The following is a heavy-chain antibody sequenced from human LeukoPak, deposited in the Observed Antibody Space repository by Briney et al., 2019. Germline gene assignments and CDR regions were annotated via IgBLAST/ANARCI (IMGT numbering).Heavy chain of an antibody. CDR1: GFTFNVHG. Sequence: PGGSLRLSCVASGFTFNVHGMTWVRQAPGKGLEWLSYINIGGTNTHYADSVKGRFTISRDNAKKSLYLEMNNLRAEDTAVYYCATDGAGFDTWGQGVLVTVSS. V-gene: IGHV3-11*01. CDR3: ATDGAGFDT. CDR2: INIGGTNT. J-gene: IGHJ5*02.